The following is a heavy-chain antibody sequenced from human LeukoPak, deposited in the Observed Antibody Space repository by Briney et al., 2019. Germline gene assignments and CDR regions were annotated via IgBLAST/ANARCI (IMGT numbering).Heavy chain of an antibody. J-gene: IGHJ4*02. D-gene: IGHD4-17*01. Sequence: GASVKVSCKASGYTFTSYAMHWVRQAPGQRLEWMGWINAGNGNTKYSQEFQGRVTITRDTSASTAYMELSSLRSEDMAVYYCARDPLDDYGDSYYFDYWGQGTLVTVSS. CDR3: ARDPLDDYGDSYYFDY. V-gene: IGHV1-3*03. CDR1: GYTFTSYA. CDR2: INAGNGNT.